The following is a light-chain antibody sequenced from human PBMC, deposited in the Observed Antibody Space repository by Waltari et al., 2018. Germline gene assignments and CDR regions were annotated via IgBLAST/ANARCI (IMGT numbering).Light chain of an antibody. J-gene: IGLJ3*02. Sequence: QSALTQPRSVSGTPGQSVPIPCTGTNSDCGAYNFVSWYQQHPGKAPKLIIYNVIERPSGVPDRFSGSKSGTTGSLTISGLQPEDEADYYCCSYGGSYNWVFGGGTKVTVL. CDR3: CSYGGSYNWV. V-gene: IGLV2-11*01. CDR1: NSDCGAYNF. CDR2: NVI.